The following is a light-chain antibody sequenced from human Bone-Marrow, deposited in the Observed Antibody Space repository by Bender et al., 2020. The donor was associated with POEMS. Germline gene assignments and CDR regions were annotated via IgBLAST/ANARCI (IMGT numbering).Light chain of an antibody. CDR2: KDT. CDR3: YSVADNNWV. V-gene: IGLV3-27*01. Sequence: SYELTQPPSVSVSPGQTARITCSGDGLPNQYTYWYQQKAGQAPVLVISKDTGRPSGIPERFSGSSSGTTVTLTISGAHIEDEADYYCYSVADNNWVFGEGTKLAVL. CDR1: GLPNQY. J-gene: IGLJ3*02.